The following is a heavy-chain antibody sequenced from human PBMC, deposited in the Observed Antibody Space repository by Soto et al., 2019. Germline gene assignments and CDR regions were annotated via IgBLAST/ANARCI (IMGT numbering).Heavy chain of an antibody. Sequence: EVQLVESGGGLIQPGGSLRLSCAASGFTVSSNYMSWVRQAPGKGLEWVSVIYSGGSTYYADSVKGRFTISRDNSKNTLYLQMNSLRAEDTAVYYCARAHRYYAILTGYSYWFDPWGQGTLVTVSS. V-gene: IGHV3-53*01. CDR1: GFTVSSNY. D-gene: IGHD3-9*01. CDR2: IYSGGST. CDR3: ARAHRYYAILTGYSYWFDP. J-gene: IGHJ5*02.